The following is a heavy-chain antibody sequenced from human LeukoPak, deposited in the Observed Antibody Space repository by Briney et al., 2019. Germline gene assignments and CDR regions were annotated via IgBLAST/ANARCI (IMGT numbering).Heavy chain of an antibody. Sequence: ASVKVSCKASGYTFTAYYMHWVRQAPGQGLEYMGWINPNSGGTNYAQKFQGRVSMTRDTSISTDYMEVSGLRSDDTAVYYCAGLPPDFDYWGQGTLVTVSS. CDR3: AGLPPDFDY. CDR2: INPNSGGT. J-gene: IGHJ4*02. V-gene: IGHV1-2*02. CDR1: GYTFTAYY.